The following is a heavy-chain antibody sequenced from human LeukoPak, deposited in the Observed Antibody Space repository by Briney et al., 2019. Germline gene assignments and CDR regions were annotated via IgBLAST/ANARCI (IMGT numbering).Heavy chain of an antibody. CDR1: GFTVSSNY. J-gene: IGHJ4*02. V-gene: IGHV3-53*01. Sequence: PGGSLRLSCAASGFTVSSNYMSWVRQAPGKGLEWVPVIYSGGSTYYADSVKGRFTISRDNSKNTLYLQMNSLRAEDTAVYYCARMAGRYDILTGYWYYFDYWGQGTLVTVSS. CDR2: IYSGGST. CDR3: ARMAGRYDILTGYWYYFDY. D-gene: IGHD3-9*01.